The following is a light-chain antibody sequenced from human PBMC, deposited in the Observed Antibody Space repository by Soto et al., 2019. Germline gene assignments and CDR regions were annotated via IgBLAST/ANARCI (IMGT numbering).Light chain of an antibody. CDR1: QTFTSGF. CDR3: QQYDSSPRT. J-gene: IGKJ1*01. V-gene: IGKV3-20*01. CDR2: GAF. Sequence: EIVLTQSPGTLSLSPGERATLSCRASQTFTSGFLAWYQQKPGQAPRLLIYGAFSRATGLPDRVSGSGSGTDFTLIISRLEPEDFAVYYCQQYDSSPRTFGQGTKVEIK.